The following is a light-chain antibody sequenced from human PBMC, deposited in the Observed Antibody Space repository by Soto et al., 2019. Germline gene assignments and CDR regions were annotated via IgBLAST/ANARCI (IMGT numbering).Light chain of an antibody. J-gene: IGKJ2*01. CDR3: QQYNNWPPYT. CDR2: GAS. CDR1: QSVNSD. Sequence: EIVMTQSPATLSVSPGERATLSCWASQSVNSDLAWYQQKPGQAPMLLIYGASTRATGIPARFSGSGSGTDFTLTISRLQSEDFAVYYCQQYNNWPPYTFGQGTKLEIK. V-gene: IGKV3-15*01.